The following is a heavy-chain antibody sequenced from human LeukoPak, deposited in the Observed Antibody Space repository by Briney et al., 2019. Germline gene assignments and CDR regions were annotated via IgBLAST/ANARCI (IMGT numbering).Heavy chain of an antibody. Sequence: SETLSLTCTVSGGSISSSSAYWGWIRQPPGKGLEWIGSIYYSKNTYYNPSLKSRVTISADTSKSQFSLTLGSMSATDTAVYYCVSPRGFSYGYFDYWGQGTLVTVSS. CDR3: VSPRGFSYGYFDY. CDR2: IYYSKNT. D-gene: IGHD5-18*01. V-gene: IGHV4-39*01. J-gene: IGHJ4*02. CDR1: GGSISSSSAY.